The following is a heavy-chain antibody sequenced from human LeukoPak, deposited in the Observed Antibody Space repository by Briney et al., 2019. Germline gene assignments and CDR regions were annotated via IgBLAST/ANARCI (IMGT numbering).Heavy chain of an antibody. D-gene: IGHD6-13*01. J-gene: IGHJ1*01. CDR2: ISGSGAST. Sequence: PGGSLRLSCAGSGFTFRNYGMSWVPQAPGKGLEWVSSISGSGASTYSAASVRGRFTISRDNSKNTLYLQMNSLRAEDAAVYYCGKAVTAAGTQDWGQGALVTVSS. V-gene: IGHV3-23*01. CDR3: GKAVTAAGTQD. CDR1: GFTFRNYG.